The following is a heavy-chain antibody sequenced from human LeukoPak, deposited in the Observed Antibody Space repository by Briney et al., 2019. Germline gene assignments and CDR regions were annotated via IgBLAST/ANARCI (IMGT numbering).Heavy chain of an antibody. J-gene: IGHJ4*02. CDR1: GFTFSSHG. V-gene: IGHV3-30*18. D-gene: IGHD2-15*01. CDR2: MSYDGTNK. Sequence: PGRSLRLSCAASGFTFSSHGMHWVRQAPGKGLEWVALMSYDGTNKVYADSVKGRFTISRDNPKNTLYLEMNNLRAEDTAVYYCAKRGYCSGGRCYSFHFDYWGQGTLVTVSS. CDR3: AKRGYCSGGRCYSFHFDY.